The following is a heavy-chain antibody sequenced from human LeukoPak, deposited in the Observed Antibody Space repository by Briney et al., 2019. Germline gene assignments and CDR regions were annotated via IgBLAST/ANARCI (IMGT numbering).Heavy chain of an antibody. CDR3: ARENLELRGGFDY. D-gene: IGHD1-7*01. J-gene: IGHJ4*02. CDR2: IWYDGTNK. Sequence: PGGSLRLSCAASGFTFTGYGMHWVRQAPGKGLEWVAVIWYDGTNKYYADSVKGRFTISRDNSKNTLYLQMNSLRAEDTAVYYCARENLELRGGFDYWGQGTLVAVSS. CDR1: GFTFTGYG. V-gene: IGHV3-33*01.